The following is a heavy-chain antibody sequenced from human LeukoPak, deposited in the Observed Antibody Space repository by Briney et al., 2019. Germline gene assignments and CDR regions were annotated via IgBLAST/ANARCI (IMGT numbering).Heavy chain of an antibody. CDR1: GFIFSRHW. CDR3: VRYRDGEYDF. V-gene: IGHV3-7*01. J-gene: IGHJ4*02. Sequence: PGGSLRLSCAGSGFIFSRHWMIWVRQAPGKGLEWVANIKQDGSEKYYVDSVKGRFTISRDNTKSSMYLEMNSLRAEDTAVYYCVRYRDGEYDFWGQGSLVTVSS. D-gene: IGHD4-17*01. CDR2: IKQDGSEK.